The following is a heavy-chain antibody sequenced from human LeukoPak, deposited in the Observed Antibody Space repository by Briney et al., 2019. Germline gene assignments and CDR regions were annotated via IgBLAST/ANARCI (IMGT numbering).Heavy chain of an antibody. Sequence: PGGSLRLSCAASGFTFSGSAMHWVRQASGKGLEWVGRIRSKANSYATAYAASVKGRFTISRDDSKNTAYLQMNSLRAEDTAVYYCAKDRGTGFLHDWTVSSWGQGTRVTVSS. CDR2: IRSKANSYAT. CDR3: AKDRGTGFLHDWTVSS. CDR1: GFTFSGSA. J-gene: IGHJ4*02. V-gene: IGHV3-73*01. D-gene: IGHD3/OR15-3a*01.